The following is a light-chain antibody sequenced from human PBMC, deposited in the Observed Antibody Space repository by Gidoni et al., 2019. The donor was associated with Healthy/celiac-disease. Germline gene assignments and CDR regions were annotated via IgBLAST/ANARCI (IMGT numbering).Light chain of an antibody. J-gene: IGKJ4*01. Sequence: DIQMTQYPSSLSASVGDRVTITCRASQGISNYLAWYQQKPGKVPKLLIYAASTLQSGVPSRFSGSGSGTDFTLTISSLQPEDVATYYCQKSNSAPPLTFGGGTKVEIK. V-gene: IGKV1-27*01. CDR2: AAS. CDR3: QKSNSAPPLT. CDR1: QGISNY.